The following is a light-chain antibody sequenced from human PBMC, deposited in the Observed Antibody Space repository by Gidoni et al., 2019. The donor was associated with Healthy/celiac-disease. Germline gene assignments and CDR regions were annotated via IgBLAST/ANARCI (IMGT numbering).Light chain of an antibody. V-gene: IGKV2-28*01. CDR2: LGS. J-gene: IGKJ5*01. Sequence: DIVMTPSPLSLPVTPGEPASISCRSSQSLLHSNGYNYLDWYLQKPGQSPQLLIYLGSNRASGVPDRCSGSGSGTDFTLKISRVEDEDGGVYYCMQALQTPITFGQGTRLEIK. CDR3: MQALQTPIT. CDR1: QSLLHSNGYNY.